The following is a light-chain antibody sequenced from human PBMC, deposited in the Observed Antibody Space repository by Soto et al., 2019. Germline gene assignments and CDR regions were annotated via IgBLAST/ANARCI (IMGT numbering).Light chain of an antibody. J-gene: IGKJ3*01. V-gene: IGKV1-9*01. CDR3: QQLNNYPFT. Sequence: DIQLTQSPSFLSASVGDRVTITCRASQGISSYLAWYQQKPGKAPNLLIYAASTLQSGVPSRFSGSGSGTEFTLTISSLHPDDFATYYCQQLNNYPFTFGPGTKVDIK. CDR1: QGISSY. CDR2: AAS.